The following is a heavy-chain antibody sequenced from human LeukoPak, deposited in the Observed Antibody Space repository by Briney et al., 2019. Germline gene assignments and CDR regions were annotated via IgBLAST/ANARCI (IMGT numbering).Heavy chain of an antibody. J-gene: IGHJ4*02. CDR1: GGSVNSGSYY. Sequence: SETLSLTCTVSGGSVNSGSYYWNWIRQPPGKGLEWIGYIYYSGSTNYNPSLKSRVTISVDTSKNQFSLKLSSVTAADTAVYYCARDTGYSYAPRGYFDYWGQGTLVTVSS. CDR2: IYYSGST. V-gene: IGHV4-61*01. CDR3: ARDTGYSYAPRGYFDY. D-gene: IGHD5-18*01.